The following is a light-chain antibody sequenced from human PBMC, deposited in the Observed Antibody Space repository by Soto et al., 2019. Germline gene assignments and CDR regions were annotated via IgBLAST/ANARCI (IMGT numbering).Light chain of an antibody. CDR1: QSVTGN. V-gene: IGKV3-15*01. CDR3: QQYNNGPPWT. CDR2: GAS. J-gene: IGKJ1*01. Sequence: EIVITQSPATLSVSPGERATLSCRASQSVTGNLAWYQQKPGQAPRLLIYGASTRATGIPARFSGSGSGTEFTLTISSLQSEDFAVYYCQQYNNGPPWTFGQGTKVDIK.